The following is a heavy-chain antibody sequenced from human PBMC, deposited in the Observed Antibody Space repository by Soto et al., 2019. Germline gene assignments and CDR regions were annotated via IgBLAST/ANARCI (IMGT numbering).Heavy chain of an antibody. CDR1: GYTFINHG. Sequence: ASVKVSCKASGYTFINHGISWVRQAPGQGLEWMGGIRFYNDNTNYAPKFQGRVTMTTDTSTSTAYMELSSLRSEDTAVYYCARDLGGLPDYWGKGTLVTVSS. V-gene: IGHV1-18*01. CDR3: ARDLGGLPDY. J-gene: IGHJ4*02. CDR2: IRFYNDNT.